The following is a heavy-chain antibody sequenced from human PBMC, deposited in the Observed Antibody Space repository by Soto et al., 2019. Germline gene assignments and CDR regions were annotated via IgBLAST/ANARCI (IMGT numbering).Heavy chain of an antibody. Sequence: EVQLLESGGGLVQPGGSLRLSCAASGFTFSTYAMNWVRQAPGNGLEWVSAISGSGGSIHYADSVKGRFTISRDNSTNTLYLQMNSLRDEDTAVYHCVKGYWKGDVWGQGTRVTVSS. CDR1: GFTFSTYA. CDR3: VKGYWKGDV. V-gene: IGHV3-23*01. J-gene: IGHJ6*02. D-gene: IGHD1-1*01. CDR2: ISGSGGSI.